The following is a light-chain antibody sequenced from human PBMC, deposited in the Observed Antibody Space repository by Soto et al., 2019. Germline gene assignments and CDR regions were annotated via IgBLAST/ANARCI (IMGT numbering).Light chain of an antibody. J-gene: IGKJ2*01. CDR3: QQYNSYSYT. CDR1: QRISSW. V-gene: IGKV1-5*01. Sequence: DIQMTQSPSTLSASVGDRVTITCRASQRISSWLAWYQQKPGKAPKLLIYDASSLESGVPSRFSGSGSGTEFTLTISSLQPDDFATYDCQQYNSYSYTFGQGTKLEIK. CDR2: DAS.